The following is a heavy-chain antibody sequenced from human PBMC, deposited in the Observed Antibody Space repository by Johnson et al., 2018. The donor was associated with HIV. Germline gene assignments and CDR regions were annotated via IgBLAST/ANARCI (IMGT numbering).Heavy chain of an antibody. CDR2: IYSGGST. J-gene: IGHJ3*02. CDR1: GFSVSNNY. V-gene: IGHV3-66*01. CDR3: ARDGTSRGGAFDI. Sequence: VQLVESGGGLVQPGGSLRLSCGASGFSVSNNYMNWVRQAPGKGLEWVSVIYSGGSTYYADSVRGRFTISRDNSKNTLYLQMNSLRAEDTAVYYCARDGTSRGGAFDIWGQGTMVTVSS. D-gene: IGHD6-13*01.